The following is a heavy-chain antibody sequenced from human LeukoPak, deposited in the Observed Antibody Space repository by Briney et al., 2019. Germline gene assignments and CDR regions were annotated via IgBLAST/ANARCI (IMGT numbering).Heavy chain of an antibody. J-gene: IGHJ5*02. CDR2: IYYSGST. V-gene: IGHV4-39*01. D-gene: IGHD3-22*01. CDR3: ARRRFITLYKWFDP. Sequence: SETLSLTCTVSGGSISSSSYYWGWIRQPPGKGLEWIGSIYYSGSTYYNPSLKSRVTISVDTSKNQFSLKLSSVTAADTAVYYCARRRFITLYKWFDPWGQGTLVTVSS. CDR1: GGSISSSSYY.